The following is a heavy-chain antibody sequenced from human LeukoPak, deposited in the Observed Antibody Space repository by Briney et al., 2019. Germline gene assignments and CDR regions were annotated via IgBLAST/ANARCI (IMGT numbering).Heavy chain of an antibody. J-gene: IGHJ4*02. CDR1: GFTFSDYF. D-gene: IGHD6-19*01. V-gene: IGHV3-11*01. CDR2: ISSTSTTI. Sequence: GGSLRLSCAAFGFTFSDYFMGRIRQAPGTGLEWVSYISSTSTTIYSADSVKGRFTISRDNAKNSVFLQMNSLRADDTAAYYCAAGYTSGLSAYWGQGTLVTVSS. CDR3: AAGYTSGLSAY.